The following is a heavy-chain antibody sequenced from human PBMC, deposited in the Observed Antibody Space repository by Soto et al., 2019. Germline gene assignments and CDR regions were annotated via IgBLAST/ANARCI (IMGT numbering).Heavy chain of an antibody. J-gene: IGHJ6*02. CDR2: IIPIFGTA. CDR1: GGTFSSYA. V-gene: IGHV1-69*13. CDR3: ASTTPPRITIFGVDPNYYGMDV. Sequence: SVKVSCKASGGTFSSYAISWVRQAPGQGLEWMGGIIPIFGTANYAQKFQGRVTITADESASTAYMELSSLRSEDTAVYYCASTTPPRITIFGVDPNYYGMDVWGQGTTVTVSS. D-gene: IGHD3-3*01.